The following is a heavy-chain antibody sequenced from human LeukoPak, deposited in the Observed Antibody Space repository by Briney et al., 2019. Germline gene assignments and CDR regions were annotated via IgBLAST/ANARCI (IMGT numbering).Heavy chain of an antibody. CDR1: GFTFSSYS. V-gene: IGHV3-48*01. CDR3: ARAVGNHFDY. Sequence: TGGSLRLSCAASGFTFSSYSMNWVRQAPGKGLDWVSYISSSSSAIHYADSVKGRFTISRDNAKNSLSLQMHSLRAEDTAVYYCARAVGNHFDYWGQGTLVTVSS. J-gene: IGHJ4*02. CDR2: ISSSSSAI. D-gene: IGHD4-23*01.